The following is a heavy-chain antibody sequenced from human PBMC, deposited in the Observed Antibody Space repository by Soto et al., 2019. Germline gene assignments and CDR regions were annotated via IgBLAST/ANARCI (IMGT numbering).Heavy chain of an antibody. Sequence: GGSLRLSCAASGFTFSSYWMSWVRQAPGKGLEWVANIKQDGSVKYYVDSVKGRFTISRDNAKNSLYLQMNSLRAEDTAVYYCARDHPDYYDSSGYQNNWFDPWGQGTLVTVSS. V-gene: IGHV3-7*05. CDR2: IKQDGSVK. CDR3: ARDHPDYYDSSGYQNNWFDP. J-gene: IGHJ5*02. D-gene: IGHD3-22*01. CDR1: GFTFSSYW.